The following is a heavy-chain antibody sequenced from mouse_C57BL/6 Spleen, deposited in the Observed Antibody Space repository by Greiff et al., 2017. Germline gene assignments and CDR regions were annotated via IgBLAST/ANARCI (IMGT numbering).Heavy chain of an antibody. V-gene: IGHV5-17*01. J-gene: IGHJ1*03. Sequence: EVMLVESGGGLVKPGGSLKLSCAASGFTFSDYGMHWVRQAPEKGLEWVAYISSGSSTIDYAKTVKGRFTISRDNAKNTLFLQMARLRSEDTAMYYCARESYYDGSRYWYIDVWGTGTTVTVSS. CDR1: GFTFSDYG. CDR3: ARESYYDGSRYWYIDV. D-gene: IGHD1-1*01. CDR2: ISSGSSTI.